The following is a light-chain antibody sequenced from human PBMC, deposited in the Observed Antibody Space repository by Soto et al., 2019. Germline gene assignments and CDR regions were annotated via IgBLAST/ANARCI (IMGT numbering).Light chain of an antibody. Sequence: EIVLTESPATLSLSPGERATLSCRASQSVSSYLACYQQKPGQAPRLPIYDSSNRATGIPARFSGSGSGTDFTLTISSLEPEDFAFYYCQQXSNWTSWTFGQXTXV. CDR1: QSVSSY. J-gene: IGKJ1*01. CDR2: DSS. V-gene: IGKV3-11*01. CDR3: QQXSNWTSWT.